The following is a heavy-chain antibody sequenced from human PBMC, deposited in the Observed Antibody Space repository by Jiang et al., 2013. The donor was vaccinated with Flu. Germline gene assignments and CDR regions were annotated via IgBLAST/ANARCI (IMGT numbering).Heavy chain of an antibody. CDR1: GTFSSYA. CDR2: IIPXFGTA. Sequence: GTFSSYAISWVRQAPGQGLEWMGGIIPXFGTANYAQKFQGRVTITADKSTSTAYMELSSLRSEDTAVYYCARVGVYGVQLGDYWGQGTLVTVSS. V-gene: IGHV1-69*06. CDR3: ARVGVYGVQLGDY. J-gene: IGHJ4*02. D-gene: IGHD4-17*01.